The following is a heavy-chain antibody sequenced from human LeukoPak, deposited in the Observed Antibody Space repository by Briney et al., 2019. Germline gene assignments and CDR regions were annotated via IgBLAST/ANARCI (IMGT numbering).Heavy chain of an antibody. D-gene: IGHD1-14*01. V-gene: IGHV4-34*01. CDR1: GGSFSGYY. Sequence: SETLSLTCAVYGGSFSGYYWSWIRQPPGKGLEWIGEINHSGSTNYNPSLKSGFTISVDTSRNQFSLKLTSVTAADTAVYYCARGGADRNTYYYIDVWGKGTTVTVSS. J-gene: IGHJ6*03. CDR2: INHSGST. CDR3: ARGGADRNTYYYIDV.